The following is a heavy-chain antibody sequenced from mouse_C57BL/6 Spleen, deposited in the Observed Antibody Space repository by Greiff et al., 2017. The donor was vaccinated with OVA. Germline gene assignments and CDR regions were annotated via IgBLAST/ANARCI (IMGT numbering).Heavy chain of an antibody. J-gene: IGHJ1*03. D-gene: IGHD1-1*02. Sequence: QVQLQQPGTELVKPGASVKLSCKASGYTFTSYWMHWVKQRPGQGLEWIGNINPSNGGTNYNQKFKSKATLTVDKSSSTAYMQLSSLTSEDSAVYSCERGVAYWYFDVWGTGTTVTVSS. CDR1: GYTFTSYW. CDR2: INPSNGGT. V-gene: IGHV1-53*01. CDR3: ERGVAYWYFDV.